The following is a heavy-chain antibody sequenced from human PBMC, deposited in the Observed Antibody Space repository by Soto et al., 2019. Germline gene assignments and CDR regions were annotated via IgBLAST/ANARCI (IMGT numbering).Heavy chain of an antibody. CDR1: GFTFSSYA. CDR3: AKMAALELRYFDCTDY. D-gene: IGHD3-9*01. Sequence: EVQLLESGGGLVQPGGSLRLSCAASGFTFSSYAMSWVRQAPGKGLEWVSAVSGSGGSTYYADSVKGRFTISRDNSKNTLYLQMNSLRAEDTAVYYCAKMAALELRYFDCTDYWGQGTLVTVSS. V-gene: IGHV3-23*01. CDR2: VSGSGGST. J-gene: IGHJ4*02.